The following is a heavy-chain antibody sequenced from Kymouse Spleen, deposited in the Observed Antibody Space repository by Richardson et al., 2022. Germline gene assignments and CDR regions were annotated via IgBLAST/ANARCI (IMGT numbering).Heavy chain of an antibody. CDR2: IWYDGSNK. V-gene: IGHV3-33*01. CDR3: ARETLY*WCMLLLLLRYGR. Sequence: QVQLVESGGGVVQPGRSLRLSCAASGFTFSSYGMHWVRQAPGKGLEWVAVIWYDGSNKYYADSVKGRFTISRDNSKNTLYLQMNSLRAEDTAVYYCARETLY*WCMLLLLLRYGRLGPRDHGHRLL. D-gene: IGHD2-8*01. CDR1: GFTFSSYG. J-gene: IGHJ6*02.